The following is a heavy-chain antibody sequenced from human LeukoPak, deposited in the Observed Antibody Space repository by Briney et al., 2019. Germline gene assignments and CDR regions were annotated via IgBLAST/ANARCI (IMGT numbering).Heavy chain of an antibody. J-gene: IGHJ4*02. Sequence: PSDTLSLTCTVSGDSVSSYYWSWIRQPPGKGREWIGYNYYSGTTNYNPCLKSRVTISGDTSKNQFSLKLSSVTAADTAVYYCARGGTYGSGSSPFDYWGQGTLVTVSS. V-gene: IGHV4-59*08. D-gene: IGHD3-10*01. CDR1: GDSVSSYY. CDR3: ARGGTYGSGSSPFDY. CDR2: NYYSGTT.